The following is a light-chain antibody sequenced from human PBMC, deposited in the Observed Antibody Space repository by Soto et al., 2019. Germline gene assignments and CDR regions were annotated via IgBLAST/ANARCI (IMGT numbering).Light chain of an antibody. CDR1: QSVRNNY. V-gene: IGKV3-20*01. CDR2: GAS. J-gene: IGKJ1*01. CDR3: QQYGTSPRT. Sequence: EIGLTQSACTLSLSPGERATLSCRASQSVRNNYLAWYQQRPGQAPRLLIHGASSRATGIPDRFSGSGYGTDFTLTISRLETEDFAVYYCQQYGTSPRTFGQGTKVDIK.